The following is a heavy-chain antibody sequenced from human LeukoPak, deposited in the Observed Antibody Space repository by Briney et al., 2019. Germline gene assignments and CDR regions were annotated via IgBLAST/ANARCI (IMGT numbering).Heavy chain of an antibody. CDR3: ARHLYGLLWFGDSGAPFDP. V-gene: IGHV4-39*01. CDR1: GDSISSGDYY. J-gene: IGHJ5*02. CDR2: INHSGST. Sequence: SETLSLTCTVSGDSISSGDYYWSWIRQPPGKGLEWIGEINHSGSTNYNPSLKSRVTISVDTSKNQFSLKLSSVTAADTAVYYCARHLYGLLWFGDSGAPFDPWGQGTLVTVSS. D-gene: IGHD3-10*01.